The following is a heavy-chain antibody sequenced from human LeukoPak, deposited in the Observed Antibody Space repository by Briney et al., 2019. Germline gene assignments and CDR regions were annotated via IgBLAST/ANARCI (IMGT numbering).Heavy chain of an antibody. V-gene: IGHV4-34*01. J-gene: IGHJ4*02. D-gene: IGHD5-24*01. CDR3: ARVRPRDGYNYDY. CDR1: GGSFSGYY. CDR2: INHSGST. Sequence: SETLSLTCAVCGGSFSGYYWSWIRQPPGKGLEWIGEINHSGSTNYNPSLKSRVTISVDTSKNQFSLKLSSVTAADTAVYYCARVRPRDGYNYDYWGQGTLVTVSS.